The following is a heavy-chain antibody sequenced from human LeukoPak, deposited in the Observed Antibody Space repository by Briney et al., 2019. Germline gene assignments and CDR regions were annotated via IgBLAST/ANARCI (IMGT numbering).Heavy chain of an antibody. V-gene: IGHV4-34*01. CDR2: INHSGST. CDR3: ARDPRDGNIDAFDI. Sequence: SETLSLTCAVYGGSFSGYFWSWIRQPPGKGLEWIGEINHSGSTNYNPSLKSRVTISVDTSKNQFSLRLSSVTAADTAVYSCARDPRDGNIDAFDIWGQGTMVTVSS. J-gene: IGHJ3*02. CDR1: GGSFSGYF. D-gene: IGHD5-24*01.